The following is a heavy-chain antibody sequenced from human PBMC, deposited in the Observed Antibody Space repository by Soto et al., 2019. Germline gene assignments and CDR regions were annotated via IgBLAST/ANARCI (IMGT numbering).Heavy chain of an antibody. CDR3: AREGGYCSSTSCYDGMDV. Sequence: GGSLRLSCAASGFTFSSYGMHWVRQAPGKGLEWVAVIWYDGSNKYYADSVKGRFTISRDNSKNTLYLQMNSLRAEDTAVYYCAREGGYCSSTSCYDGMDVWGQGTTVTVSS. J-gene: IGHJ6*02. CDR2: IWYDGSNK. V-gene: IGHV3-33*01. D-gene: IGHD2-2*01. CDR1: GFTFSSYG.